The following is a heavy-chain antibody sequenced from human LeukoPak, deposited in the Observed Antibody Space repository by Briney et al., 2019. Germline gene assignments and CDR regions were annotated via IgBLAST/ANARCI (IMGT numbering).Heavy chain of an antibody. Sequence: GVSLRLSCTASGFTLGGDDMHWVRQTTGDGLEWVAAVSAGHHAFYAGSVKGRFTVSREDAKNSLYLQMNSLRAGDTAVYYCVREARGYHYTYFDYWGQGSLVTVSS. J-gene: IGHJ4*02. CDR2: VSAGHHA. CDR3: VREARGYHYTYFDY. CDR1: GFTLGGDD. D-gene: IGHD5-18*01. V-gene: IGHV3-13*01.